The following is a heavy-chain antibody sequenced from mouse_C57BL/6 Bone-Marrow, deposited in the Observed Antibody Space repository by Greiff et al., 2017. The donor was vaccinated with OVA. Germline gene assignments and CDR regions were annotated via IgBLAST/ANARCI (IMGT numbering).Heavy chain of an antibody. CDR3: ARGGVGNYDY. D-gene: IGHD2-1*01. CDR1: GYTFTSYG. V-gene: IGHV1-81*01. J-gene: IGHJ2*01. CDR2: IYPRSGNT. Sequence: VKVVESGAELARPGASVKLSCKASGYTFTSYGISWVKQRTGQGLEWIGEIYPRSGNTYYNEKFKGKATLTADKSSSTAYMELRSLTSEDSAVYFCARGGVGNYDYWGQGTTLTVSS.